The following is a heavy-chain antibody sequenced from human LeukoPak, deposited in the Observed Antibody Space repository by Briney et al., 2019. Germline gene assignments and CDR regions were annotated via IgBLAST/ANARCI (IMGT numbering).Heavy chain of an antibody. CDR2: ITSRGRTI. CDR1: GFTFSDYY. J-gene: IGHJ4*02. D-gene: IGHD5-24*01. Sequence: GGSLRLSCAVSGFTFSDYYMSWVRQAPGNGLEWVSYITSRGRTIYYTDSVKGRFTISRDNANSSLYLQMNSLRAEDTGVYYCARGRDAYKYWGQGTLVIVSS. V-gene: IGHV3-11*01. CDR3: ARGRDAYKY.